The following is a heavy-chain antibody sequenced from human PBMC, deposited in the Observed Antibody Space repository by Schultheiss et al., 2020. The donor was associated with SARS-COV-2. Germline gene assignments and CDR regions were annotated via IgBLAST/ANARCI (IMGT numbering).Heavy chain of an antibody. V-gene: IGHV3-64*01. J-gene: IGHJ6*02. CDR1: GFTFSSYA. CDR3: ARDQGYYYYGMDV. CDR2: ISSNGGST. Sequence: GGSLRLSCAASGFTFSSYAMHWVRQAPGKGLEYVSAISSNGGSTYYANSVKGRFTISRDNSKNTLYLQMGSLRAEDMAVYYCARDQGYYYYGMDVWGQGTTVTVSS.